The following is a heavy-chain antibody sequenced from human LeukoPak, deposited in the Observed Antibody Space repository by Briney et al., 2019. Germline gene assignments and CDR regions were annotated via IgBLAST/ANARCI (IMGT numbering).Heavy chain of an antibody. Sequence: SGGSLRLSCAASGFTFSSYAMSWVRQAPGKGLEWVAVISYDGSNKYYADSVKGRFTISRDNSKNTLYLQMNSLRAEDTAVYYCAKGRPVDYWGQGTLVTVSS. J-gene: IGHJ4*02. V-gene: IGHV3-30*18. CDR3: AKGRPVDY. CDR2: ISYDGSNK. CDR1: GFTFSSYA.